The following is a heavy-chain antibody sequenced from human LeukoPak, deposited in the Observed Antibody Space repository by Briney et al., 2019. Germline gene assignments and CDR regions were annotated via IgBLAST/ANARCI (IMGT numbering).Heavy chain of an antibody. CDR3: ARVGPNGYCSSTSCYEADYYYYMDV. Sequence: SETLSLTCTVSGGSISNNNYFWGWIRQPPGKGLEWIGSIYYTGSTYYNPSLRSRVTISVDTSKNQFSLKLSSVTAADTAVYYCARVGPNGYCSSTSCYEADYYYYMDVWGKGTTVTVSS. J-gene: IGHJ6*03. V-gene: IGHV4-39*07. D-gene: IGHD2-2*01. CDR2: IYYTGST. CDR1: GGSISNNNYF.